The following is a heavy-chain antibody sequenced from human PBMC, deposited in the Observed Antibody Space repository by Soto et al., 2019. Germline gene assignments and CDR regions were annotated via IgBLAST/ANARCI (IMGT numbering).Heavy chain of an antibody. J-gene: IGHJ3*02. CDR3: ARETTAIPNLLAFDI. Sequence: GGSLSLSCAASGFTVSSNYMSWVRQAPGKGLEWVSVIYSGGSTYYADSVKGRFTISRDNSKNTLYLQMNSLRAEDTAVYYCARETTAIPNLLAFDIWGQGTMVTVSS. CDR2: IYSGGST. CDR1: GFTVSSNY. D-gene: IGHD2-21*02. V-gene: IGHV3-66*01.